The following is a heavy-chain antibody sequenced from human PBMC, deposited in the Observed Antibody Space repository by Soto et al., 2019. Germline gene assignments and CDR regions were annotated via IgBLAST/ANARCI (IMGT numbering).Heavy chain of an antibody. CDR1: GGSISSGGYY. CDR3: ARWSDSSGYYQYYNWFDP. V-gene: IGHV4-31*03. D-gene: IGHD3-22*01. CDR2: IYYSGST. J-gene: IGHJ5*02. Sequence: SETLSLTCTVSGGSISSGGYYWSWIRQHPGKGLEWIGYIYYSGSTYYNPSLKSRVTISVDTSKNQFSLKLSSVTAADTAVYYCARWSDSSGYYQYYNWFDPWGQGTLLTVSS.